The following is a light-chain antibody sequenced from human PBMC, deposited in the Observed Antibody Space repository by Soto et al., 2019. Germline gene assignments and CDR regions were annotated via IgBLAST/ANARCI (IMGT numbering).Light chain of an antibody. CDR2: GAS. J-gene: IGKJ2*01. V-gene: IGKV3-15*01. CDR3: QQYNTWPPRYT. CDR1: QSVGSY. Sequence: EIVMTQSPATLSVSPGGRATLSCRASQSVGSYLAWYQRRPGQPPRLLIYGASTRATGIPARFSGSGSGTEFSLTISSLQSEDFAVYYCQQYNTWPPRYTFGQGTKLEIK.